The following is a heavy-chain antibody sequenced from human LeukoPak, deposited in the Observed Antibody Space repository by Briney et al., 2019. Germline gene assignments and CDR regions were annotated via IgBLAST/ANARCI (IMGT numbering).Heavy chain of an antibody. D-gene: IGHD3-10*01. CDR1: GFTFSNFA. J-gene: IGHJ5*02. V-gene: IGHV3-23*01. CDR2: VSGGSRTT. CDR3: AKSRGDPPGDWFDP. Sequence: GGSLRLSCAASGFTFSNFAMNWVRQAPGRGLEWVSGVSGGSRTTYYADSVKGRFTISRDNSKNILYLEMNSLRIDDTAVYCCAKSRGDPPGDWFDPWGQGTLVTVSS.